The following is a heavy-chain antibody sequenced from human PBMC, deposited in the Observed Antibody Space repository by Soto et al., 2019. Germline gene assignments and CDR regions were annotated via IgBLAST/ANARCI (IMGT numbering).Heavy chain of an antibody. CDR1: GFTFSSYG. D-gene: IGHD2-2*01. V-gene: IGHV3-33*01. CDR2: IWYDGSNK. Sequence: GGSLRLSCAASGFTFSSYGMHWVRQAPGKGLDWVAVIWYDGSNKYYADSVKGRFTISRDNSKNTLYLQMNSLRAEDTAVYYCARDPIQYCSSTTCHKKFDPWGQGTLVTVSS. J-gene: IGHJ5*02. CDR3: ARDPIQYCSSTTCHKKFDP.